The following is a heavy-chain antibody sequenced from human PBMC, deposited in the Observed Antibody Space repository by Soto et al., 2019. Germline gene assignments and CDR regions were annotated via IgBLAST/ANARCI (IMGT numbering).Heavy chain of an antibody. J-gene: IGHJ4*02. Sequence: ASVKVSCKASGYTFTSYDISWLRQATGQGLEWMGWMNPNSGNTGYAQKFQGRVTMTRNTSISTAYMELSSLRSEDTAAYYCARGGRIVAALLYYWGQGTLVTVSS. CDR1: GYTFTSYD. D-gene: IGHD6-13*01. CDR3: ARGGRIVAALLYY. V-gene: IGHV1-8*01. CDR2: MNPNSGNT.